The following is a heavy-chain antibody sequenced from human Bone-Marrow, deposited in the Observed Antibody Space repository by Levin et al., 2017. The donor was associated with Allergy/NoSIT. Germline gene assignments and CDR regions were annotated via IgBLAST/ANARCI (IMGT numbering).Heavy chain of an antibody. D-gene: IGHD2-15*01. CDR3: ATGIHCHATSCPSGYWYFDL. J-gene: IGHJ2*01. Sequence: PGESLKISCSLSGYILSDLSVHWVRQAPGEGLQWIGSFDPKDDATIYAQKFQGRVTLTEDTSSNTAYMEVTGLRSTDTAVYYCATGIHCHATSCPSGYWYFDLWGRGTLVTVSS. V-gene: IGHV1-24*01. CDR1: GYILSDLS. CDR2: FDPKDDAT.